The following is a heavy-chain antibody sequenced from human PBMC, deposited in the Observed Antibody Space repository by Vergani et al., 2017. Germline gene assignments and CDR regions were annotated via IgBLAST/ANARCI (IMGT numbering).Heavy chain of an antibody. CDR3: GRLADFYVLGSRLLDL. D-gene: IGHD3-10*01. CDR2: MYHSGST. CDR1: GGSMSGYY. J-gene: IGHJ5*02. V-gene: IGHV4-59*01. Sequence: QVRLQESGPGLVKPSETLSLTCSVSGGSMSGYYWSWIRQPPGKELEWIGYMYHSGSTNYNPPLETRVTISGDTSKNQFSLKLNSVTAAGTAVYYCGRLADFYVLGSRLLDLWGQGILVTVSS.